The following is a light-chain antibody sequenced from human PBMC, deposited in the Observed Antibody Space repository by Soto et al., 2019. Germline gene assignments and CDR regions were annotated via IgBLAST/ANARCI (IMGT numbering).Light chain of an antibody. J-gene: IGKJ1*01. V-gene: IGKV3-20*01. CDR2: GAS. CDR3: HQYGGSPQT. Sequence: IVLTQSPGPLSLSPGERATLSCRARQSVSNYLAWYQRKPCQAPRLLIYGASSRVTGIPDRFSGSGSGTDFTLTISGLEPDDFAVYYCHQYGGSPQTFGQGTKVEIK. CDR1: QSVSNY.